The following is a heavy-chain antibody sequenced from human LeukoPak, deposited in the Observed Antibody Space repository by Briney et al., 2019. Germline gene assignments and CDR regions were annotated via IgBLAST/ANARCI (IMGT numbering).Heavy chain of an antibody. V-gene: IGHV3-33*06. D-gene: IGHD1-14*01. Sequence: GGSLRLSCTASEFTFSSYGMHWVRQAPGKGLEWVAVIWYDGSNKYYADSVKGRFTISRDNSKNTLYLQMNSLRAEDTAVYYCAKDLSRRYSVFDPWGQGTLVTVSS. CDR2: IWYDGSNK. J-gene: IGHJ5*02. CDR3: AKDLSRRYSVFDP. CDR1: EFTFSSYG.